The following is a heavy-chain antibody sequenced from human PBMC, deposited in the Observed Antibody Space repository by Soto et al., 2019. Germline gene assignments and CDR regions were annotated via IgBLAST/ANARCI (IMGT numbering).Heavy chain of an antibody. Sequence: EVQLVESGGGLVKPGGSLRLSCAASGFTFSSYSMNWVRQAPGKGLEWVSSISSSSSYIYYADSVKGRFTISRDNAKNSLYLQMNSLRAEDTAVYYCARDGVPAATDYYYYYGMDVWGQGTTVTVSS. CDR1: GFTFSSYS. CDR2: ISSSSSYI. D-gene: IGHD2-2*01. J-gene: IGHJ6*02. CDR3: ARDGVPAATDYYYYYGMDV. V-gene: IGHV3-21*01.